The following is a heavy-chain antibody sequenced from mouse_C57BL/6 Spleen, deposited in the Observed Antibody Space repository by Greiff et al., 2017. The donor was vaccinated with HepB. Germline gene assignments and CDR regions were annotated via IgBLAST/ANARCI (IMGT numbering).Heavy chain of an antibody. J-gene: IGHJ4*01. CDR3: ARWEDGYPYAMDY. CDR2: IYPRSGNT. Sequence: QVQLKESGAELARPGASVKLSCKASGYTFTSYGISWVKQRTGQGLEWIGEIYPRSGNTYYNEKFKGKATLTADKSSSTAYMELRSLTSEDSAVYFCARWEDGYPYAMDYWGQGTSVTVSS. D-gene: IGHD2-3*01. V-gene: IGHV1-81*01. CDR1: GYTFTSYG.